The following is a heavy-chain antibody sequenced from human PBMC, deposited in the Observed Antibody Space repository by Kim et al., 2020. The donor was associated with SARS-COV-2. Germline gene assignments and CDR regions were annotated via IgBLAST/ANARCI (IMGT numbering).Heavy chain of an antibody. V-gene: IGHV3-23*01. CDR1: GFTFNSYA. Sequence: GGSLRLSCAASGFTFNSYAMTWVRQAPGQGLEWVSTISDSGGSTYYADSVKGRFTASRDNSRNTLYLQMNSLSAEDTAVYFCAKDRIVIVPTGFDCWGQGTLVTVSS. D-gene: IGHD2-2*01. CDR3: AKDRIVIVPTGFDC. J-gene: IGHJ4*02. CDR2: ISDSGGST.